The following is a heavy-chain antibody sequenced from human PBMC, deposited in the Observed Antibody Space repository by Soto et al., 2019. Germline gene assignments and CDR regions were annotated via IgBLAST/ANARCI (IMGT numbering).Heavy chain of an antibody. CDR2: INPSGGST. CDR1: GYTFTSYY. J-gene: IGHJ3*02. D-gene: IGHD5-12*01. CDR3: ARGLERWLQLEEFVYAFDI. Sequence: ASVKVSCKASGYTFTSYYMHWVRQAPGQGLEWMGIINPSGGSTSYAQKFQGRVTMTRDTSTSTVYMELSSLRSEDTAVYYCARGLERWLQLEEFVYAFDIWGQGTMVTVSS. V-gene: IGHV1-46*01.